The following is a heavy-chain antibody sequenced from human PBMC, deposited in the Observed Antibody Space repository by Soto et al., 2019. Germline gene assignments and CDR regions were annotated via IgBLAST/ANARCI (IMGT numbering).Heavy chain of an antibody. CDR2: ISATGGLK. CDR1: GFTFTNYA. CDR3: AREVGAPSGWLDP. D-gene: IGHD1-26*01. Sequence: EVQLSESGGRLGQPGGSLRLSCAASGFTFTNYAMTWVRQSPGKGLQWVSGISATGGLKYYADSVQGRFTISRDKSKNTLYLQMDNLRDEDTAIYYCAREVGAPSGWLDPWGQGTQVTVSS. J-gene: IGHJ5*02. V-gene: IGHV3-23*01.